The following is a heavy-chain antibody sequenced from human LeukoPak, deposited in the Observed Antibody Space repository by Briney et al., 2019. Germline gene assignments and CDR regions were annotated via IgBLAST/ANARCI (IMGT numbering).Heavy chain of an antibody. V-gene: IGHV1-2*02. CDR1: VYTFTGYY. CDR3: ARWGDSSGWYGGGFDP. D-gene: IGHD6-19*01. J-gene: IGHJ5*02. Sequence: ASVNVSCKSSVYTFTGYYMHGVRQAPGQGREWVGWINPNSGGTNYAQKLQGRVTMTRDTSISTAYMELSRLRSDDTAVYYCARWGDSSGWYGGGFDPWGQGTLVTVSS. CDR2: INPNSGGT.